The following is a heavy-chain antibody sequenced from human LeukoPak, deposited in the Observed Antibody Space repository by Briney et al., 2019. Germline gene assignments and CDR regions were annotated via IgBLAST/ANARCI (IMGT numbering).Heavy chain of an antibody. CDR2: ISSNGGST. CDR3: ARASGYCSGGSCPLYYYGMDV. V-gene: IGHV3-64*02. CDR1: GFTFSSYA. J-gene: IGHJ6*04. D-gene: IGHD2-15*01. Sequence: GALRLSCAASGFTFSSYAMHWVRQAPGKGLEYVSAISSNGGSTYYADSVKGRFTISRDNSKNTLSLQMGSLRAEDMAVYYCARASGYCSGGSCPLYYYGMDVWGKGTTVTVSS.